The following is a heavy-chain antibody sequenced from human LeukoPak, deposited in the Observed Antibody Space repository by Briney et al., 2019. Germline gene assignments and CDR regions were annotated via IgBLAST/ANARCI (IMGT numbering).Heavy chain of an antibody. D-gene: IGHD4-17*01. Sequence: GASVKVSCKASGYTFTSYGISWVRQAPGQGLEWMGWISAYNGNTNYAQKLQGRVTMTTDTSTSTAYMELRSLRSDDTAVYYCARDRATVTTGDVQGDYWGQGTLVTVSS. J-gene: IGHJ4*02. CDR2: ISAYNGNT. CDR3: ARDRATVTTGDVQGDY. CDR1: GYTFTSYG. V-gene: IGHV1-18*01.